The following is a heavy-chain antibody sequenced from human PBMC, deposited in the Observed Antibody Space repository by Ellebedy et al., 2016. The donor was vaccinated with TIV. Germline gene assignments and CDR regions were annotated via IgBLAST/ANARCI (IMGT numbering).Heavy chain of an antibody. D-gene: IGHD4-17*01. Sequence: PGGSLRLSCAASGFTFTDAWMTWVRQAPGKGLEWVANIKQDGSEKYYVDSVKGRFTISRDNAKNSLYLQMNSLRAEDTAVYYCARQTVATSVNDAFDIWGLGTVVTVSS. CDR1: GFTFTDAW. CDR3: ARQTVATSVNDAFDI. CDR2: IKQDGSEK. J-gene: IGHJ3*02. V-gene: IGHV3-7*01.